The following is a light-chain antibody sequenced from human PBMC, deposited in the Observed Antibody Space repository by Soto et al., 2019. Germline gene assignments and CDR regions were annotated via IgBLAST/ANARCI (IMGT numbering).Light chain of an antibody. J-gene: IGLJ3*02. CDR1: SSNIAANF. CDR3: ASWDRSLRGRV. Sequence: QSVLTQPPSASGTPGQRVTISCSGSSSNIAANFVYWYQQLPGMAPKLLIHTDNQRPSGVPDRFSDSKSGTSASLAISGLRSEDEADYYCASWDRSLRGRVFGGGTKLTVL. V-gene: IGLV1-47*02. CDR2: TDN.